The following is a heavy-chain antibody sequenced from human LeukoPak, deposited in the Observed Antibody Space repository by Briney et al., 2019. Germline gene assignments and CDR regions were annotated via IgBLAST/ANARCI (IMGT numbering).Heavy chain of an antibody. Sequence: ASETLSLTCAVYGGSFSGYYWSWIRQPPGKGLEWIGEINHSGSTNYNPSLKSRVTISVDTSKNQFSLKLSSVTAADTAVYYCARAPRYRPVDYWGQGTLVTVSS. CDR2: INHSGST. J-gene: IGHJ4*02. CDR1: GGSFSGYY. V-gene: IGHV4-34*01. CDR3: ARAPRYRPVDY. D-gene: IGHD1-26*01.